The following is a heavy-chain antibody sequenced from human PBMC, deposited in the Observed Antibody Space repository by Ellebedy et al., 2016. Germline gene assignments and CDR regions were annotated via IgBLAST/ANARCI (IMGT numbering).Heavy chain of an antibody. D-gene: IGHD3-10*01. J-gene: IGHJ5*02. CDR3: ARAGSPLNWFDP. CDR1: GGSINSYY. CDR2: IYYSGST. V-gene: IGHV4-59*01. Sequence: SETLSLTCIVSGGSINSYYWSWIRQPPGKGLEWIGYIYYSGSTNYNPSLKSRVTISVDTSKIQFPLKLSSVTAADTAMYYCARAGSPLNWFDPWGQGTLVTVSS.